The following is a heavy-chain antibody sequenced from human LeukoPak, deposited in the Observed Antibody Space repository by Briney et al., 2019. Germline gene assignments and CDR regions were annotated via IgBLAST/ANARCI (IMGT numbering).Heavy chain of an antibody. CDR2: ITSTASAI. D-gene: IGHD3-10*02. V-gene: IGHV3-48*01. J-gene: IGHJ4*02. CDR1: GFTFSSYS. Sequence: GGSLRLSCAASGFTFSSYSVNWVRQAPGKGLEWVSHITSTASAIYYADSVRGRFTMSRANARNTVYLQMNSLRVEDTEVYYCARQCSGTPDYWGQGTLVTVSS. CDR3: ARQCSGTPDY.